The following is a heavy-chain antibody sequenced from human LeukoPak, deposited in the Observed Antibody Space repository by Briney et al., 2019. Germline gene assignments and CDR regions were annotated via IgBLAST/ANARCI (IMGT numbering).Heavy chain of an antibody. CDR1: GFIFSNYA. CDR3: ARDSTYWYDSGSSGPHYFDY. Sequence: GRSPRLSCAASGFIFSNYAMHWVRQAPGKGLEWVALISSDGSKTCHADSVKGRFSISRDNSKNTLYLQLNSLRAEDTSVYYCARDSTYWYDSGSSGPHYFDYWGQGTLVTVSS. V-gene: IGHV3-30*01. CDR2: ISSDGSKT. D-gene: IGHD3-10*01. J-gene: IGHJ4*02.